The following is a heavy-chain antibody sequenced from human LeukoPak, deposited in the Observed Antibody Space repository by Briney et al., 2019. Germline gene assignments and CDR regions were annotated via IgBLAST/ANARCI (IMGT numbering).Heavy chain of an antibody. Sequence: GASVKVSCKASGGTFSSYAISWVRQAPGQGLEWMGGIIPIFGTANYAQKFQGRVTITADESTSTAYMELSSLRSEDTAVYYCARVESRGYSYGYDEGYYFDYWGQETLVTVSS. V-gene: IGHV1-69*13. CDR3: ARVESRGYSYGYDEGYYFDY. D-gene: IGHD5-18*01. CDR1: GGTFSSYA. CDR2: IIPIFGTA. J-gene: IGHJ4*02.